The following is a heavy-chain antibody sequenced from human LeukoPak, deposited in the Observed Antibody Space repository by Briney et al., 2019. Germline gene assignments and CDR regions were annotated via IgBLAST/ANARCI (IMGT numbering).Heavy chain of an antibody. V-gene: IGHV1-18*01. J-gene: IGHJ3*02. D-gene: IGHD3-22*01. Sequence: ASVKVSCKASGYTFTSYGISWLRQAPGQGLEWMGLISAYNGNTNYAQKLQGRVTMTTDTSTSTAYMELRSLRSDDTAVYYCASARTYYYDSSGYPRAPDAFDIWGQGTMVTVSS. CDR3: ASARTYYYDSSGYPRAPDAFDI. CDR2: ISAYNGNT. CDR1: GYTFTSYG.